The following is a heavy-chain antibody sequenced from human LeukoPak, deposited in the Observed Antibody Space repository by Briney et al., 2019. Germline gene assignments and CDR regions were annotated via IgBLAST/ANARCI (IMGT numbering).Heavy chain of an antibody. Sequence: PSETLSLTCTVSGGSISSSSYYWGWIRQPPGKGLEWIGSIYYSGSTYYNPSLKSRVTISVDTSKNQFSLKLNSVTAADTAVYYCAKGYSYGYDVWNDAFDIWGQGTMVTVSS. CDR2: IYYSGST. D-gene: IGHD5-18*01. CDR3: AKGYSYGYDVWNDAFDI. V-gene: IGHV4-39*07. J-gene: IGHJ3*02. CDR1: GGSISSSSYY.